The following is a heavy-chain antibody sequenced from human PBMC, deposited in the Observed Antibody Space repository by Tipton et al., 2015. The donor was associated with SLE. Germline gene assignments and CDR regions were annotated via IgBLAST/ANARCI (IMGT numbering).Heavy chain of an antibody. D-gene: IGHD5-12*01. CDR3: ARDNTRGYSGYDADY. CDR2: ISAYNGNT. CDR1: GYTFTSYG. J-gene: IGHJ4*02. V-gene: IGHV1-18*01. Sequence: QSGAEVKKPGASVKVSCKASGYTFTSYGISWVRQTPGQGLEWMGWISAYNGNTNYAQKLQGRVTMTTDTSTSTAYMELRSLRSDDTAVYYCARDNTRGYSGYDADYWGQGTLVTVSS.